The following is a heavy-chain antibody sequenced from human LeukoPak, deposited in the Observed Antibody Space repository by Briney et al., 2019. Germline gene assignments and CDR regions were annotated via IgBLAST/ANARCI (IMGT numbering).Heavy chain of an antibody. CDR1: GGSISSSSYY. CDR2: IHYSGST. Sequence: SETLSLTCTVSGGSISSSSYYWGWIRQPPGKGLEWIGSIHYSGSTYYNPSLKSRVTISVDTSKNQFSLKLSSVTAADTAVYYCAGSYIVGATRWFDPWGQGTQVTVSS. V-gene: IGHV4-39*01. J-gene: IGHJ5*02. CDR3: AGSYIVGATRWFDP. D-gene: IGHD1-26*01.